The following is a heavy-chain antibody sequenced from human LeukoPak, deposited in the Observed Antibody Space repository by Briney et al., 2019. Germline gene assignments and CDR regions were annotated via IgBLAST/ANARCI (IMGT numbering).Heavy chain of an antibody. CDR1: GFTFSDYY. CDR2: ISSSGSTI. CDR3: AKGHRSSSSFFDS. Sequence: VGSLRLSCAASGFTFSDYYMSWIRQAPGKGLEWVSYISSSGSTIYYADSVKGRFTISRDNAKNSLYLQMNSLRAEDTAVYYCAKGHRSSSSFFDSWGQGILVTVSS. J-gene: IGHJ4*02. V-gene: IGHV3-11*01. D-gene: IGHD6-19*01.